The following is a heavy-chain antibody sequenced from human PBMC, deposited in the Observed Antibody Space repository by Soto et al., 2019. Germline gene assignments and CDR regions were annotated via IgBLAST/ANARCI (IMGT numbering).Heavy chain of an antibody. D-gene: IGHD2-2*02. CDR1: GGSFSGYY. J-gene: IGHJ5*02. Sequence: SETLSLTCAVYGGSFSGYYWSWIRQPPGKGLEWIGEINHSGSTNYNPSLKSRVTISVDTSKNQFSLKLSSVTAADTAVYYCARGYTHNWFDPWGQGTLVTVSS. CDR3: ARGYTHNWFDP. V-gene: IGHV4-34*01. CDR2: INHSGST.